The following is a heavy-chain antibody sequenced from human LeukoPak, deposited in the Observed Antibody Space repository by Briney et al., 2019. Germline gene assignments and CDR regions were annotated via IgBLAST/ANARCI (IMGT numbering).Heavy chain of an antibody. Sequence: GGSLRLSRAASGFTFSSYGMHWVRQAPGKGLEWVAVIWYGGSNKYYADSVKGRFTISRDNSKNSLYLQMNSLRAEDTALYYCAKESSGGWYFDYWGQGTLVTVSS. V-gene: IGHV3-33*06. D-gene: IGHD6-19*01. CDR3: AKESSGGWYFDY. CDR2: IWYGGSNK. J-gene: IGHJ4*02. CDR1: GFTFSSYG.